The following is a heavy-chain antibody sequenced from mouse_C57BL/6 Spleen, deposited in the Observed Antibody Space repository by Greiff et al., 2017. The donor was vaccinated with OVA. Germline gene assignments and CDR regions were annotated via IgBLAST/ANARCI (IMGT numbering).Heavy chain of an antibody. Sequence: EVKLVESGGGLVKPGGSLKLSCAASGFTFSDYGMHWVRQAPETGLEWVAYISSGSSTIYYADTVKGRFTISRDNAKNTLFLQMTSRRSEATAMYYCARRGNYEGYYAMDYWGQGTSVTVSS. V-gene: IGHV5-17*01. CDR3: ARRGNYEGYYAMDY. CDR1: GFTFSDYG. CDR2: ISSGSSTI. J-gene: IGHJ4*01. D-gene: IGHD2-1*01.